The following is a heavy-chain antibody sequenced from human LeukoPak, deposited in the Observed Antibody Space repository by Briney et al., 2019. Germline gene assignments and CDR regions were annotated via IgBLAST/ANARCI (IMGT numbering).Heavy chain of an antibody. CDR2: ISYSGST. Sequence: NPSETLSLTCTVSGGSISGYYWSWIRQPPGKGLEWIGYISYSGSTNFNPSLRSRVTISLDTSKNQFSLNLNSVTAADTAVYYCARGYRNTFDYWGQGTLVTVSS. V-gene: IGHV4-59*01. J-gene: IGHJ4*02. CDR3: ARGYRNTFDY. CDR1: GGSISGYY. D-gene: IGHD1-14*01.